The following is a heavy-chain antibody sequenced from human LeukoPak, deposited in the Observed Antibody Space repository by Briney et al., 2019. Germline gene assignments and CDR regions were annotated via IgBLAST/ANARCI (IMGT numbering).Heavy chain of an antibody. V-gene: IGHV1-18*01. D-gene: IGHD2-15*01. J-gene: IGHJ6*02. CDR3: AASVGCSGGSCYYYGMDV. Sequence: ASVKVSCKASGYTFTSYGINWVRQAPGQGLEWMGWISAYNGNTNYAQKFQERVTITRDMSTSTAYMELSSLRSEDTAVYYCAASVGCSGGSCYYYGMDVWGQGTLVTVSS. CDR1: GYTFTSYG. CDR2: ISAYNGNT.